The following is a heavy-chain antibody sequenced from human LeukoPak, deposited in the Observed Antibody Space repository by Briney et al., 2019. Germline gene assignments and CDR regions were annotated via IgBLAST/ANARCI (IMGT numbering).Heavy chain of an antibody. CDR1: GGSFSGYY. D-gene: IGHD3-9*01. CDR3: ARHGIDVLRYFDWTGGWFDP. CDR2: INHSGST. V-gene: IGHV4-34*01. J-gene: IGHJ5*02. Sequence: SETLSLTCAVYGGSFSGYYWSWIRQPPGKGLEWIGEINHSGSTNYNPSLKSRVTISVDTSKNQFSLKLSSVTAADTAVYYCARHGIDVLRYFDWTGGWFDPWGQGTLVTVSS.